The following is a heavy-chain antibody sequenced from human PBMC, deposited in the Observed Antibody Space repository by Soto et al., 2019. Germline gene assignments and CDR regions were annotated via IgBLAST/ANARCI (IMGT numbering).Heavy chain of an antibody. CDR2: INPGGGST. CDR3: ARGGGYYGVDV. V-gene: IGHV1-46*01. Sequence: QVQLMQSGAEVKKPGASVKISCKASGYTFTSYHIHWVRQAPGQGLEWMGIINPGGGSTTYAQKFQGRVTMTRDTSTSTVYMELSSLRSEDTAVYYCARGGGYYGVDVWGQGTTVTVSS. CDR1: GYTFTSYH. J-gene: IGHJ6*02. D-gene: IGHD3-16*01.